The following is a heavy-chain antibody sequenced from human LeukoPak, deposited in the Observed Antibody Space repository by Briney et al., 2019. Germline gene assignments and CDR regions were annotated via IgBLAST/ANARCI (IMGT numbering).Heavy chain of an antibody. Sequence: GGSLRLSCAASGFTFSSYGMHWVRQAPGKGLEWVTFIRYDGSNTYAESVKGRFTISRDNSKNTVYLQMNSLAIEDTAIYYCAKNRWGSVATPDSWGQGTVVTVSS. CDR1: GFTFSSYG. D-gene: IGHD5-12*01. CDR3: AKNRWGSVATPDS. J-gene: IGHJ4*02. CDR2: IRYDGSNT. V-gene: IGHV3-30*02.